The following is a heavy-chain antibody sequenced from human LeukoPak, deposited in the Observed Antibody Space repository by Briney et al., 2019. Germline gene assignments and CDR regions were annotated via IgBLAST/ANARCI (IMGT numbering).Heavy chain of an antibody. Sequence: NPSETLSLTCTVSDDSISSGFYWGWIRQPPGKGLEWIGSIYHSGSTYYNPSLKSRVTISVDTSKNQFSLKLTSVTAADTAVYYCARGQHSDWPPPYYWGHGTLVTVSS. CDR2: IYHSGST. D-gene: IGHD6-19*01. V-gene: IGHV4-38-2*02. CDR3: ARGQHSDWPPPYY. CDR1: DDSISSGFY. J-gene: IGHJ4*01.